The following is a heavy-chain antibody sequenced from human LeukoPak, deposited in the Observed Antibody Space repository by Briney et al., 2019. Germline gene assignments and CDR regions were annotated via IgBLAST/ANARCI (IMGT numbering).Heavy chain of an antibody. CDR2: ISGSGGST. V-gene: IGHV3-23*01. CDR1: GFTFSSYA. J-gene: IGHJ4*02. CDR3: AKDVFELYDIYDH. Sequence: GGSLRLSCAASGFTFSSYAMSWVRQAPGKGLEWVSAISGSGGSTFSADSVKARFTISRDNYKNTLYLQMNSLRAEDTAVYYCAKDVFELYDIYDHWGQGTLVTVSS. D-gene: IGHD3-9*01.